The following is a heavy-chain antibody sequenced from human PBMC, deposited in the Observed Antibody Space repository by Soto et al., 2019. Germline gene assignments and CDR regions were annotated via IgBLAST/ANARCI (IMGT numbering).Heavy chain of an antibody. Sequence: QVQLVESGGGVVQPGRSLRLSCAASGFTFSSYGMHWVRQAPGKGLEWVAVISYDGSNKYYADSVKGRFTISRDNSKNTLYLQMDSLRAEDTAVYYCALPGQWSYWGQGTRATVSS. CDR2: ISYDGSNK. CDR1: GFTFSSYG. J-gene: IGHJ4*02. D-gene: IGHD6-19*01. V-gene: IGHV3-30*03. CDR3: ALPGQWSY.